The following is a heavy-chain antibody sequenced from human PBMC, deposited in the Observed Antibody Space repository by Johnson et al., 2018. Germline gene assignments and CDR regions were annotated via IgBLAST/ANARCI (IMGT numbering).Heavy chain of an antibody. V-gene: IGHV5-51*01. CDR3: ARQPSMTTSAFDI. CDR2: IYPGDSDT. J-gene: IGHJ3*02. CDR1: GYSFTSYW. Sequence: EVQLVESGAEVKKPGESLKISCKGSGYSFTSYWIGWVRQMPGKGLEWMGIIYPGDSDTRYSPSFQGQVTISADKSISTAYLQWSSLKASDTAMYYWARQPSMTTSAFDIWGQGTMVTVSS. D-gene: IGHD2/OR15-2a*01.